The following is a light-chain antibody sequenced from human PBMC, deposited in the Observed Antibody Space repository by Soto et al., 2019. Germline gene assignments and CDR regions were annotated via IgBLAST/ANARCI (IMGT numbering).Light chain of an antibody. V-gene: IGKV3-15*01. Sequence: EIVMTQSPATLSVSPGERATLSCRASQSVSINLAWYQQKPGQAPRLLIYGASTRATSIPARFSGSGSGTEFTLTISSLQSEDFAVYYCKQYNNWPPITFGGGTKVEIK. CDR3: KQYNNWPPIT. CDR1: QSVSIN. CDR2: GAS. J-gene: IGKJ4*01.